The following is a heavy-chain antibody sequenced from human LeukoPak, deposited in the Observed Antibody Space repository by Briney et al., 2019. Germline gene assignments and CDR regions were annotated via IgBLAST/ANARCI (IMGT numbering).Heavy chain of an antibody. D-gene: IGHD3-10*01. CDR3: ARDARRVVRGVTNWFAP. J-gene: IGHJ5*02. V-gene: IGHV1-2*02. CDR1: GYTFTGYY. Sequence: GASVKVSCKASGYTFTGYYMHWVRQAPGQGLEWMGWINPNSGGTNYAQKFQGRVTMTRDTSISTAYMELSRLRSDDTAVYYCARDARRVVRGVTNWFAPWGKGTRVTAPS. CDR2: INPNSGGT.